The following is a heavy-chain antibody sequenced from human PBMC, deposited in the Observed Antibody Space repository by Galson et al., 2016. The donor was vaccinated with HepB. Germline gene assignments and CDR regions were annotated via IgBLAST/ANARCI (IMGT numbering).Heavy chain of an antibody. J-gene: IGHJ6*02. V-gene: IGHV3-23*01. CDR3: AKRMSYSYYYARDI. CDR1: GFFFSNFV. Sequence: SLRLSCAASGFFFSNFVMTWVRQAPGKGLEWVSDISDNTAGTKYADSVKSRFTISRDNSKNTVYLQMNSLRGEDTALYYCAKRMSYSYYYARDIWGQGTTVTVAS. CDR2: ISDNTAGT. D-gene: IGHD2-15*01.